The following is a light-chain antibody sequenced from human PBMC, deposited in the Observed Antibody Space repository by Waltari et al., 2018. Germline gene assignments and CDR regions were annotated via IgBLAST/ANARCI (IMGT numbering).Light chain of an antibody. V-gene: IGKV4-1*01. J-gene: IGKJ2*01. Sequence: DIAMTPSPDALAVSLGERATIKCRTSPRVLYSSSNKNNIARYQQKHGQPPQLLIYWASPRSAGVPDLFSGSGSWTDFTLTISSLQADEVAVYYCQQYYTTPRTFGQGTKLEIK. CDR1: PRVLYSSSNKNN. CDR3: QQYYTTPRT. CDR2: WAS.